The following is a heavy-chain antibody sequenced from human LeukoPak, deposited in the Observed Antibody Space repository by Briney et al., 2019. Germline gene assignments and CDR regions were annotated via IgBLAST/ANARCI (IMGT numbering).Heavy chain of an antibody. CDR2: IRSSSSYI. D-gene: IGHD6-19*01. CDR3: ARPQRPYSSGWYLNWFDP. CDR1: GFTFSSYS. Sequence: GGSLRHSCAASGFTFSSYSVNWVRQAPGKGLEWVSSIRSSSSYIYYADSVKGRFTISRDNAKNSLYLQMNSLRAEDTAVYYCARPQRPYSSGWYLNWFDPWGQGTLVTVSS. V-gene: IGHV3-21*01. J-gene: IGHJ5*02.